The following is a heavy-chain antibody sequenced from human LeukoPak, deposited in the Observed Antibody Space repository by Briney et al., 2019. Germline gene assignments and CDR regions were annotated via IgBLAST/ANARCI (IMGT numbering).Heavy chain of an antibody. CDR2: INPNSSGT. D-gene: IGHD5-24*01. J-gene: IGHJ4*02. CDR3: AWALERWLQFDY. CDR1: GYTLTGYY. V-gene: IGHV1-2*02. Sequence: ASVKVSCKASGYTLTGYYMHWVRQAPGQGLEWMGWINPNSSGTNYAQKFQGRVTMTRDTSISTAYMELSRLRSDDTAVYYCAWALERWLQFDYWGQGTLVTVSS.